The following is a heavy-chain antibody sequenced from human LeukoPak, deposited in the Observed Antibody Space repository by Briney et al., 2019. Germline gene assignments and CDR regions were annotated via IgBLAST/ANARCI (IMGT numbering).Heavy chain of an antibody. CDR1: GFTFSSYS. V-gene: IGHV3-21*01. CDR3: AREVSCSSTSCLGAFDI. Sequence: GGSLRLSCAASGFTFSSYSMNWVRQAPGKGLEWVSSISSSSSYIYYADSVKGRFTTSRDNAKNSLYLQMNSLRAEDTAVYYCAREVSCSSTSCLGAFDIWGQGTMVTVSS. J-gene: IGHJ3*02. D-gene: IGHD2-2*01. CDR2: ISSSSSYI.